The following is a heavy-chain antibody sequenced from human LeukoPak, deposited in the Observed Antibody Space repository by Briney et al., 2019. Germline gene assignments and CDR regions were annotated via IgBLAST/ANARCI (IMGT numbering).Heavy chain of an antibody. V-gene: IGHV3-48*03. Sequence: GGSLRLSCAASGFTFSSYEMNWVRQAPGKGLKWVSYISSSGSTIYYADSVKGRFTISRDNAKNSLYLQMNSLRAEDTAVYYCARVHYGDYVDYWGQGTLVTVSS. J-gene: IGHJ4*02. CDR1: GFTFSSYE. CDR3: ARVHYGDYVDY. D-gene: IGHD4-17*01. CDR2: ISSSGSTI.